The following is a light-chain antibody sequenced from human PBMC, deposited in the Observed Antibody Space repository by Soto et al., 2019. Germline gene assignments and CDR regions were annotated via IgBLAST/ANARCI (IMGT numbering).Light chain of an antibody. CDR3: QQYDHLPLT. Sequence: DIQMTQSPSSLSASAGDRVIITCQASQDISKYLNWYQQKAGKAPKLLIYDASNLETGVPSRFTXSGSGTEFTFTISSLQAEDIATYYCQQYDHLPLTFGGGTKVEIK. V-gene: IGKV1-33*01. J-gene: IGKJ4*01. CDR1: QDISKY. CDR2: DAS.